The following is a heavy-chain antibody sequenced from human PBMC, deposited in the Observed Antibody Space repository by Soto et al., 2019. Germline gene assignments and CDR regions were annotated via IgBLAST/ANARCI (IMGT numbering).Heavy chain of an antibody. J-gene: IGHJ4*02. D-gene: IGHD3-22*01. CDR1: GFTFSPYE. V-gene: IGHV3-48*03. CDR2: ISRSATTI. CDR3: ARDLGYYESDGYFDY. Sequence: PGGSLRLSCAASGFTFSPYEMNWVRQAPGKGLEWVSYISRSATTIYYADSVKGRFTISRDNAKNSLYLQMNSLRAEDTAVYYCARDLGYYESDGYFDYWGQGALVTVSS.